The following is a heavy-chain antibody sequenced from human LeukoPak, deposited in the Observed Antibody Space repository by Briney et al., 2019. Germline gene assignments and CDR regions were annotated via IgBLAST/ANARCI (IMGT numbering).Heavy chain of an antibody. V-gene: IGHV3-48*03. D-gene: IGHD5/OR15-5a*01. CDR3: ARDPNGLYDFDY. J-gene: IGHJ4*02. Sequence: GGSLRLSCAASGFTFSSYEMNWVRQAPGKGLEWVSYIDNGGTVKYYADSVRGRFIISRDNARSLVDLQMNSLRAEDTAIYYCARDPNGLYDFDYWGRGTLVTVSS. CDR2: IDNGGTVK. CDR1: GFTFSSYE.